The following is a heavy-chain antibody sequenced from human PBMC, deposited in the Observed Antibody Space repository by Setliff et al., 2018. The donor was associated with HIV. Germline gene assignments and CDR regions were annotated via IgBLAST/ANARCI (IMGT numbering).Heavy chain of an antibody. J-gene: IGHJ3*02. CDR1: GGTFSIYA. D-gene: IGHD5-18*01. V-gene: IGHV1-69*10. Sequence: SVKVSCKASGGTFSIYAISWVRQAPGQGLEWMGGIIPILGMSIYAQKFQGRVTITADESTSTAYMELSSLRSDDTAVYYCARLLYSYGYGAFDIWGQGTMVTVSS. CDR2: IIPILGMS. CDR3: ARLLYSYGYGAFDI.